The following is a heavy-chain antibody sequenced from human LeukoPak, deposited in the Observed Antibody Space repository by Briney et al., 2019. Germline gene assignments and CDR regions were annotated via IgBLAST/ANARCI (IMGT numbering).Heavy chain of an antibody. J-gene: IGHJ4*02. CDR2: IRSKFYGGTT. D-gene: IGHD5-12*01. Sequence: QSGGSLRLSCTASGFTFDNYAMSWFRQAPGKGLEWVGFIRSKFYGGTTEYAASVKGRFTISRDDSKSIAYLQMTSLKSEDTAVYYCVRYSGDADYWGQGTLVTVSS. CDR3: VRYSGDADY. V-gene: IGHV3-49*03. CDR1: GFTFDNYA.